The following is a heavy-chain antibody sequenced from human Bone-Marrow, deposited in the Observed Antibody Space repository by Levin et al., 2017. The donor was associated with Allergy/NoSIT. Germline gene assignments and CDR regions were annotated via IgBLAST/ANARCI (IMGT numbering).Heavy chain of an antibody. V-gene: IGHV3-9*01. J-gene: IGHJ2*01. CDR3: AKESDDYWYFDL. CDR2: ISWNGGAI. CDR1: GFKFEDYT. Sequence: LSLTCAASGFKFEDYTMHWVRQAPGKGLEWVSGISWNGGAIGYVDSVKGRFTISRDNAKNSLYLQMNSLRPEDTALYYCAKESDDYWYFDLWGRGTLVTVSS.